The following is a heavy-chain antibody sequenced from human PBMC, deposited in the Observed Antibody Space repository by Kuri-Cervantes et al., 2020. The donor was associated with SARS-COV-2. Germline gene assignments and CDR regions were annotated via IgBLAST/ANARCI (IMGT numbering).Heavy chain of an antibody. Sequence: GESLKISCAASGFTFSSYGMHWVRQAPGKGLEWVAFIRYDGSNKYYADSVKGRFTISRDNSKNTLYLQMNGLRHEDTAGYYCAKWGLGYCTGVSCYSQNANDYWGQGTLVTVSS. D-gene: IGHD2-15*01. CDR2: IRYDGSNK. J-gene: IGHJ4*02. CDR3: AKWGLGYCTGVSCYSQNANDY. CDR1: GFTFSSYG. V-gene: IGHV3-30*02.